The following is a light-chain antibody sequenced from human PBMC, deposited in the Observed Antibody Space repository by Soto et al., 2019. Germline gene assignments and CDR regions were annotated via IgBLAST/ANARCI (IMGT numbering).Light chain of an antibody. CDR2: DAS. J-gene: IGKJ2*01. CDR3: QRCGPAYT. CDR1: QSISTW. Sequence: DIQLTQSPSTLSASVGDRVTITCRASQSISTWLAWYQQRPGKAPKLLIYDASTLQSGVPPRFSGSGSGTEFTLTISSLQPDDFATNYCQRCGPAYTFGQGTKLEI. V-gene: IGKV1-5*01.